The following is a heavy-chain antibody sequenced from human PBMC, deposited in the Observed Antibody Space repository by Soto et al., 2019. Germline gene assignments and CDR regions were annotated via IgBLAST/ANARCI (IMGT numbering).Heavy chain of an antibody. V-gene: IGHV3-48*02. D-gene: IGHD6-13*01. J-gene: IGHJ5*02. Sequence: EVQLVESGGGLVQPGGSLRLSCAASGFTLSSYSMNWVRQAPGKGLEWVSYISSSSSTIYYADSVKGRFTISRDNAKNSLYLQMNSLRDEDTAVYYCARHPERIAQIGWFDPWGQGTLVTVSS. CDR1: GFTLSSYS. CDR3: ARHPERIAQIGWFDP. CDR2: ISSSSSTI.